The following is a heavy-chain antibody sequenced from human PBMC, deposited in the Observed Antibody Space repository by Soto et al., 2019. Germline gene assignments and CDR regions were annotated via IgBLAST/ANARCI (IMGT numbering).Heavy chain of an antibody. V-gene: IGHV4-59*01. D-gene: IGHD3-22*01. CDR3: ARADTDYYDSSGFDY. CDR1: GGSISSYY. CDR2: IYYSGST. J-gene: IGHJ4*02. Sequence: SETLSLTCTVSGGSISSYYWGWIRQPPGKGLEWIGYIYYSGSTNYNPSLKSRVTISVDTSKNQFSLKLSSVTAADTAVYYCARADTDYYDSSGFDYWGQGTLVTVSS.